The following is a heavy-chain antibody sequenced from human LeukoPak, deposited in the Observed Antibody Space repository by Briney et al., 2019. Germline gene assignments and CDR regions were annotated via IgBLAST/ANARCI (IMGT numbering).Heavy chain of an antibody. CDR3: VRGLSCDDSVWV. D-gene: IGHD5/OR15-5a*01. CDR2: TYYRSKWFN. V-gene: IGHV6-1*01. Sequence: SQTLSLTCAISGDSVSSDSAAWNWIRQSPSRGLEWLAKTYYRSKWFNEYAQSVRGRATITADTSKNQFSLLLNSVTPEDTAVYYCVRGLSCDDSVWVWGQGTLVTVSS. CDR1: GDSVSSDSAA. J-gene: IGHJ4*02.